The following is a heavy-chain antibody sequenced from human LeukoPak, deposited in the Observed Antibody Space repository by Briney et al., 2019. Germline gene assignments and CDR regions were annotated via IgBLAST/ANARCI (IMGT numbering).Heavy chain of an antibody. Sequence: GGSLRLSCAASGFTLSRYGMHWVRQAPAKGLEWVAVISYDGSNKYEDSVKGRFTMSRDNSKDTLYLQMNSLRAEDTAVYYCARDVTASDYYYNGMDVWGQGTTVTVSS. D-gene: IGHD2-21*02. CDR2: ISYDGSNK. J-gene: IGHJ6*02. CDR3: ARDVTASDYYYNGMDV. V-gene: IGHV3-30*03. CDR1: GFTLSRYG.